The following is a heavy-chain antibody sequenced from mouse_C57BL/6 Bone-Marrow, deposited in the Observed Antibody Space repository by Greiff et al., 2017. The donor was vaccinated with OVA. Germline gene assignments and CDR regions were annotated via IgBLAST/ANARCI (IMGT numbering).Heavy chain of an antibody. CDR1: GYTFTDYY. J-gene: IGHJ2*01. CDR3: AKIYGSSLYYFDY. V-gene: IGHV1-77*01. Sequence: VQLQQSGAELVKPGASVKISCKASGYTFTDYYINWVKQRPGQGLEWIGKIGPGSGSTYYNEKFKGKATLTADKSSSTAYMQLSSLTSEDSAVYFCAKIYGSSLYYFDYWGQGTTLTVSS. D-gene: IGHD1-1*01. CDR2: IGPGSGST.